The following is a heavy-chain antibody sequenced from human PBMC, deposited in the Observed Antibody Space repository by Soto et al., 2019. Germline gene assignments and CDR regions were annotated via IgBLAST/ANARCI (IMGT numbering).Heavy chain of an antibody. V-gene: IGHV5-51*01. CDR2: IHSGDSNA. D-gene: IGHD2-15*01. J-gene: IGHJ5*02. CDR1: GYSFSTYS. Sequence: PGESLKISCKGSGYSFSTYSIGWVRQMPGKGLEWLGNIHSGDSNARYSPSFQGQVTISVDKSISTTYLHWSSLKPSDTAFYYCAREVVEGSSLWFDPWGQGTLVTVSS. CDR3: AREVVEGSSLWFDP.